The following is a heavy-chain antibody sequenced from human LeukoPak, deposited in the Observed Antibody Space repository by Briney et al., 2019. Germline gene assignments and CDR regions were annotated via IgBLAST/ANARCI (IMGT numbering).Heavy chain of an antibody. V-gene: IGHV1-46*01. CDR3: ARERGHITMVRGVITYNWYDP. Sequence: GASVKVSCKASGYTFTSYYMHWVRQAPGQGLEWMGIINPSGGSTSYAKKFRGRVTMTRDTSTSTVYMELSSLRSEDTAVYYCARERGHITMVRGVITYNWYDPWGQGTLVTVSS. D-gene: IGHD3-10*01. CDR1: GYTFTSYY. J-gene: IGHJ5*02. CDR2: INPSGGST.